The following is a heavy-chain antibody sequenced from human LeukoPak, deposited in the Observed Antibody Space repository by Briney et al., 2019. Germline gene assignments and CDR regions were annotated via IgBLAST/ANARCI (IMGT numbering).Heavy chain of an antibody. CDR3: ARGLRSPDYYYYGMDV. CDR2: ISAYNGNT. V-gene: IGHV1-18*01. D-gene: IGHD5/OR15-5a*01. Sequence: ASVKVSCKASGYTFTSNAISWVRQAPGQGLEWMGWISAYNGNTNYAQKLQGRVTMTTDTSTSTAYMELRSLRSDDTAVYYCARGLRSPDYYYYGMDVWGQGTTVTVSS. J-gene: IGHJ6*02. CDR1: GYTFTSNA.